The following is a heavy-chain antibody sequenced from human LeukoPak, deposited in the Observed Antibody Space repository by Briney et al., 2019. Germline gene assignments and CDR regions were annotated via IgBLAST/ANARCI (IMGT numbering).Heavy chain of an antibody. CDR1: GGSISSGGYY. CDR3: ARDRLTAAGARYFDY. Sequence: SQTLSLTCTVSGGSISSGGYYWSWIRQHPGQGLEWIGYIYYSGSTYYNPSLKSRVTISVDTSKNQFSLKLSSVTAADTAVYYCARDRLTAAGARYFDYWGQGTLVTVSS. V-gene: IGHV4-31*03. J-gene: IGHJ4*02. D-gene: IGHD6-13*01. CDR2: IYYSGST.